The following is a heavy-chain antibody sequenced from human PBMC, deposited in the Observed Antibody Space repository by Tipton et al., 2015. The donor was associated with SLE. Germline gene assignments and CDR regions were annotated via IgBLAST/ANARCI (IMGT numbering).Heavy chain of an antibody. J-gene: IGHJ3*02. V-gene: IGHV4-38-2*02. CDR3: ARVYSGSYYKAFEI. Sequence: TLSLTCTVSGYSISSGYYWGWIRQPPGKGLEWIGSIYQSGSTFYSSSLKSRVTISVDTSRNQFSLNLSSATAADTALYYCARVYSGSYYKAFEIWGQGTMVTVSS. CDR2: IYQSGST. D-gene: IGHD1-26*01. CDR1: GYSISSGYY.